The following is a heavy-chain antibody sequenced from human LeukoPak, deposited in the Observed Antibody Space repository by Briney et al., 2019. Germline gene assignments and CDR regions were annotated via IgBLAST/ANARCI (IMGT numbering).Heavy chain of an antibody. J-gene: IGHJ4*02. CDR2: IIPIFGTA. V-gene: IGHV1-69*05. Sequence: ASVEVSCKASGGTFSSYAISWVRQAPGQGLEWMGGIIPIFGTANYAQKFQGRVTITTDESTSTAYMELSSLRSEDTAVYYCARGQLRFLEWLPFDYWGQGTLITVSS. D-gene: IGHD3-3*01. CDR3: ARGQLRFLEWLPFDY. CDR1: GGTFSSYA.